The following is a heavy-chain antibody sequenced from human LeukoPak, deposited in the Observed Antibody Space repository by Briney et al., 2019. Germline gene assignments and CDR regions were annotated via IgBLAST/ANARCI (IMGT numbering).Heavy chain of an antibody. V-gene: IGHV3-48*03. CDR3: ARIAVAGGHFDY. D-gene: IGHD6-19*01. J-gene: IGHJ4*02. CDR1: GFTFSSYE. Sequence: PGGSLRLSCAAPGFTFSSYEMNWVRQAPGKGLEWVSYISYSGSTIYYADSVKGRFTISRDTARNSLYLQMNSLRAEDTAVYYCARIAVAGGHFDYWGQGTLVTVSS. CDR2: ISYSGSTI.